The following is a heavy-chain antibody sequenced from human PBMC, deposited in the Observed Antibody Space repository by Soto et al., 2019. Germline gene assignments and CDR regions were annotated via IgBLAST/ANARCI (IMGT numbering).Heavy chain of an antibody. D-gene: IGHD4-4*01. CDR1: GGSISSYY. CDR3: ARSKSKYKYYMDV. CDR2: IYYSGST. J-gene: IGHJ6*03. Sequence: PSETLSLTCTVSGGSISSYYWSWIRQPPGKGLEWIGYIYYSGSTNYNPSLKSRVTISVDTSKNQFSLKLSSVTAADTAVYYCARSKSKYKYYMDVWGKGTTVTVSS. V-gene: IGHV4-59*01.